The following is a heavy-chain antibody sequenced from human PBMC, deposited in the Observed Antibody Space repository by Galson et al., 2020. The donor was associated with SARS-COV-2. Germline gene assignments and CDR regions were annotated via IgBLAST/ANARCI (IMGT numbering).Heavy chain of an antibody. V-gene: IGHV3-13*01. CDR1: GFTFSSYD. CDR2: IGTAGDT. D-gene: IGHD1-26*01. CDR3: ARAGEGGSYYYYFGVYV. J-gene: IGHJ6*02. Sequence: GESLKISCAASGFTFSSYDMHWVRQATGKGLEWVSAIGTAGDTYYPGSVKGRFTLSRENAKNSLYLQMNSLRAGDTAVYYCARAGEGGSYYYYFGVYVWGQGTTVTVSS.